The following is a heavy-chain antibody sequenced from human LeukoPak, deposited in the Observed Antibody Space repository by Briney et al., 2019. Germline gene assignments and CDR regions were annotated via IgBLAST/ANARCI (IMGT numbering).Heavy chain of an antibody. V-gene: IGHV3-7*01. Sequence: GGSLRLSCAASEFSVGSNYMTWVRQAPGKGLEWVANIKQDGSEKYYVDSVKGRFTISRDNAKNSLYLQMNSLRAEDTAVYYCARDSREWFGEGEAFDYWGQGTLVTVSS. J-gene: IGHJ4*02. CDR1: EFSVGSNY. CDR2: IKQDGSEK. CDR3: ARDSREWFGEGEAFDY. D-gene: IGHD3-10*01.